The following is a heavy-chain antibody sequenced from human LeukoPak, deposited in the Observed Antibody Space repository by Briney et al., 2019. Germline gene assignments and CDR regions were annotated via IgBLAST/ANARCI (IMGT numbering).Heavy chain of an antibody. D-gene: IGHD3-3*01. Sequence: GGSLRLSCAASGFTFSSYAMSWVRQAPGKGLEWVSSISGSGDRTYYADSVKGRFTISRDNSKNTLYLQMNSLRAEDTAVYYCAKPEDYDFWSGFDYWGQGTLVTVSS. CDR1: GFTFSSYA. CDR2: ISGSGDRT. CDR3: AKPEDYDFWSGFDY. V-gene: IGHV3-23*01. J-gene: IGHJ4*02.